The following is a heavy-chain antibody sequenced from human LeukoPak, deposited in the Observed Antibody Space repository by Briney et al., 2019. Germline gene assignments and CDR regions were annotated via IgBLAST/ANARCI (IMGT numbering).Heavy chain of an antibody. V-gene: IGHV3-15*01. J-gene: IGHJ4*02. Sequence: GGSLRLSCEASGFNFKTAWMTWVRQAPGKGLEWVARIKSVSDRGTPEYAAPVKGRFTISRDDSTDTLFLQMNSLQTGDTAVYYCALPSDYHLDDWGQGTLVTVSS. D-gene: IGHD3-10*01. CDR2: IKSVSDRGTP. CDR1: GFNFKTAW. CDR3: ALPSDYHLDD.